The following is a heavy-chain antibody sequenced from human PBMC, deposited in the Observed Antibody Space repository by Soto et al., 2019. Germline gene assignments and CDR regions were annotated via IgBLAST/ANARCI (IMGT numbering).Heavy chain of an antibody. D-gene: IGHD3-10*01. CDR2: ISGSSSYI. V-gene: IGHV3-21*01. CDR3: ARIVAYGSGSYYYYYYYMDV. Sequence: EVQLVESGGGLVKPGGSLRLSCAASGFTFSSYSMNWVRQAPGKGLEWVSCISGSSSYIYYADSVKGRFTISRDNAKNSLYLQMNSLRAEDTAVYYCARIVAYGSGSYYYYYYYMDVWGKGTTVTVSS. J-gene: IGHJ6*03. CDR1: GFTFSSYS.